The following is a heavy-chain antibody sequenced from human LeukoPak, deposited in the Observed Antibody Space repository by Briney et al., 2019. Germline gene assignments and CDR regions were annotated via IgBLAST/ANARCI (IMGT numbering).Heavy chain of an antibody. CDR1: GFTFSSYE. D-gene: IGHD4/OR15-4a*01. Sequence: GGSLRLSCAASGFTFSSYEMNWVRQAPGKGLEWVSYISSSGSTKYYADSVKGRFTISRDNTRNSLYLQMDSLRVEDTAIYYCVRIPNGANFPNWFDPWGQGTLVTVSS. CDR3: VRIPNGANFPNWFDP. V-gene: IGHV3-48*03. J-gene: IGHJ5*02. CDR2: ISSSGSTK.